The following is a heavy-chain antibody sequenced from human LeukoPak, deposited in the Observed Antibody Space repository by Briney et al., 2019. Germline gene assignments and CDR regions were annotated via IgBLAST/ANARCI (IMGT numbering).Heavy chain of an antibody. Sequence: PGGSLRLSCTASGFTFGDYAMSWVRQAPGKGLEWVGFIRSKAYGGTTEYAASVKGRFTISRDDSKSIAYLQMNSLKTEDTAVYYCTRDRGDLRGTALDYWGQGTLVTVSS. V-gene: IGHV3-49*04. J-gene: IGHJ4*02. CDR1: GFTFGDYA. D-gene: IGHD6-13*01. CDR2: IRSKAYGGTT. CDR3: TRDRGDLRGTALDY.